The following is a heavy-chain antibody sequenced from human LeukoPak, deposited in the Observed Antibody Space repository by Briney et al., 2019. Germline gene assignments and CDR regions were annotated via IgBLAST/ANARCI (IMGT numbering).Heavy chain of an antibody. Sequence: ASVKVSCKASGYTFTGYYMHWVRQAPGQGLEGMGWINPNSGGTNYAQKFQGRVTMTRDTSISTAYMELSRLRSDDTAVYYCAREIDPIVVVPAASGHYYYGMDVGGQGTTVTVSS. CDR2: INPNSGGT. D-gene: IGHD2-2*01. V-gene: IGHV1-2*02. CDR3: AREIDPIVVVPAASGHYYYGMDV. J-gene: IGHJ6*02. CDR1: GYTFTGYY.